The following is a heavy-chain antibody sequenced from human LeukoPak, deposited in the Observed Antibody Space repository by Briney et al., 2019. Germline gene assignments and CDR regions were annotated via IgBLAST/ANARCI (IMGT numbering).Heavy chain of an antibody. Sequence: SETLSLTCAVYGGSFSGYYWSWIRQPPGKGLEWIGEINHSGSTNYNPSLKSRVTISVDTSKNQFSLKLSSATAADTAVYYCARGPVSLGSSWPFDYWGQGTLVTVSS. J-gene: IGHJ4*02. CDR3: ARGPVSLGSSWPFDY. V-gene: IGHV4-34*01. CDR2: INHSGST. CDR1: GGSFSGYY. D-gene: IGHD6-13*01.